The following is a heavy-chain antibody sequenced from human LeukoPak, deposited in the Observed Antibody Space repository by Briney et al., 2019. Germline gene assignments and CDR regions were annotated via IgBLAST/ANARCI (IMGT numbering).Heavy chain of an antibody. D-gene: IGHD6-13*01. CDR2: IYYSGST. J-gene: IGHJ4*02. V-gene: IGHV4-59*01. CDR3: AREPEKGIAAAGSGNYFDY. Sequence: SETLSLTCTVSGGSISSYYWSWIRQPPGKGLEWIGYIYYSGSTNYNPSLKSRVTISVDSSKDQFSLKLSFVTAADTAVYYCAREPEKGIAAAGSGNYFDYWGQGTLVTVSS. CDR1: GGSISSYY.